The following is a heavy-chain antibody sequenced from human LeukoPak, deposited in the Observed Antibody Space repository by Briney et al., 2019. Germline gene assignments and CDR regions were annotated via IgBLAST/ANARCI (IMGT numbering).Heavy chain of an antibody. CDR1: GFTFGDYA. V-gene: IGHV3-49*03. D-gene: IGHD6-13*01. CDR2: IRNKAYGGTT. CDR3: TRYSSSWSVYYFDY. J-gene: IGHJ4*02. Sequence: GGSLRLPCTASGFTFGDYAMSWFRQAPGKGLEWVGFIRNKAYGGTTDYAASVKGRFTISRDDSKSIAYLQMNSLRTEDTAMYYCTRYSSSWSVYYFDYWGQGTLVTVSS.